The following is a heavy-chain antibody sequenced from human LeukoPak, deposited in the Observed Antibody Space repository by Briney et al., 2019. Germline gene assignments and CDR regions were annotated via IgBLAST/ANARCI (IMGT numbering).Heavy chain of an antibody. D-gene: IGHD2-15*01. V-gene: IGHV1-69*04. J-gene: IGHJ5*02. Sequence: ASVKVSCKASGGTFSSYAISWVRQAPGQGLEWMGRIIPILGIANYAQKFQGRVTITADKSTSTAYMELSSLRSEDTAVYYCAKDPGGGDIEVVVAAEDNWFDPWGQGTLVTVSS. CDR1: GGTFSSYA. CDR2: IIPILGIA. CDR3: AKDPGGGDIEVVVAAEDNWFDP.